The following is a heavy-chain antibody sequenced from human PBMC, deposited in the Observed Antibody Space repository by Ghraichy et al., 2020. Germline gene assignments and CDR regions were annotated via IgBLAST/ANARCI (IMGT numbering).Heavy chain of an antibody. J-gene: IGHJ2*01. CDR3: ARDPANYYDSSGYYAVYWYFDL. CDR1: GFTFSSYW. D-gene: IGHD3-22*01. V-gene: IGHV3-7*01. Sequence: GGSLRLSCAASGFTFSSYWMSWVRQAPGKGLEWVANIKQDGSEKYYVDSVKGRFTISRDNAKNSLYLQMNSLRAEDTAVYYCARDPANYYDSSGYYAVYWYFDLWGRGTLVTVSS. CDR2: IKQDGSEK.